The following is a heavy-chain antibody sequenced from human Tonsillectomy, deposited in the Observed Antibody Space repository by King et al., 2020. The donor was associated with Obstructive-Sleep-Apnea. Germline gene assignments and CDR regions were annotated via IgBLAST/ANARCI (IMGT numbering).Heavy chain of an antibody. CDR3: AKDGYYDSSGYVSSPPPYFDY. V-gene: IGHV3-23*04. D-gene: IGHD3-22*01. CDR1: GFIFKCYA. CDR2: SSTCGGGT. Sequence: VQLVESGGGLVQPGGSLRLSCVGSGFIFKCYAMSWVRQAPGKGLEWVSASSTCGGGTYYADSVKGRFTISRDNSKNTLYRKMNSLRAEDTAVYYCAKDGYYDSSGYVSSPPPYFDYWGQGTLVTVSS. J-gene: IGHJ4*02.